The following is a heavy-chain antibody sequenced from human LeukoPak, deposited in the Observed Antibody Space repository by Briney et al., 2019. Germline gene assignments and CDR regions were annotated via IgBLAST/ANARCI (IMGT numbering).Heavy chain of an antibody. CDR3: ARGPRITIFGVIISKPYYFDY. V-gene: IGHV4-34*01. D-gene: IGHD3-3*01. Sequence: PSETLSLTCTVSGGSISSYYWSWIRQPPGKGLEWIGEINHSGSTNYNPSLKSRVTISVDTSKNQFSLKLSSVTAADTAVYYCARGPRITIFGVIISKPYYFDYWGQGTLVTVSS. CDR1: GGSISSYY. CDR2: INHSGST. J-gene: IGHJ4*02.